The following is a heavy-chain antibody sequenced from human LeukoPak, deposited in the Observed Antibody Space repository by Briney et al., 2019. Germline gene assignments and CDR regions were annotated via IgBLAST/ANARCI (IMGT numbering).Heavy chain of an antibody. D-gene: IGHD1-7*01. V-gene: IGHV3-74*01. CDR1: GFTFSSYW. CDR2: INTDGSST. Sequence: PGGSLRLSCAASGFTFSSYWVHWVRQTPGKGLEWVSRINTDGSSTSYADSVKGRFTISRDNAKNTLYLQMNSLRAEDTAVYYCARGPLTGTTYYFDYWGQGTLVTVSS. J-gene: IGHJ4*02. CDR3: ARGPLTGTTYYFDY.